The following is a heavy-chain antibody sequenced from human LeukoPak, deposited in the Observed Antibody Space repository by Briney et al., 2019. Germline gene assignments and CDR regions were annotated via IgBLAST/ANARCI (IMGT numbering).Heavy chain of an antibody. CDR2: IYHSGST. CDR1: GGSISSGGYS. Sequence: PSQTLSLTCAVSGGSISSGGYSWSWIRQPPGKGLEWIGYIYHSGSTYYNPSLKSRVTISVDRSKNQFSLKLSSVTAADTAIYFCARGEGIKMSGRFYGMDVWGHGPAVPVSS. J-gene: IGHJ6*02. V-gene: IGHV4-30-2*01. D-gene: IGHD1-14*01. CDR3: ARGEGIKMSGRFYGMDV.